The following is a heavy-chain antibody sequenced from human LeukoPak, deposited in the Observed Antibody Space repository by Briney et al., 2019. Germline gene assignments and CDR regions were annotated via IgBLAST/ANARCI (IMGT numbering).Heavy chain of an antibody. Sequence: PGRSLRLSCATSGFTFSHYGMHWVRQAPGKGLEWLAVIWNDGTDKYYGDSVKGRFTISRDNSKNTVYLQMNSLRVEDTAVYYCAKDAQRGFDFSNSLESWGQGTLVTVSS. V-gene: IGHV3-33*06. J-gene: IGHJ4*02. CDR1: GFTFSHYG. D-gene: IGHD4-11*01. CDR3: AKDAQRGFDFSNSLES. CDR2: IWNDGTDK.